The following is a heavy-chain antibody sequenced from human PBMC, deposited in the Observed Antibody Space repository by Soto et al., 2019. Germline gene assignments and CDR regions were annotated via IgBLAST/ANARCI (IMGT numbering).Heavy chain of an antibody. J-gene: IGHJ6*02. D-gene: IGHD6-19*01. V-gene: IGHV4-59*01. CDR2: IYYSGST. CDR1: GGSISSYY. CDR3: ARAESGYSSGWYAYYYHGMDV. Sequence: KSSETLSLTCTVSGGSISSYYWSWIRQPPGKGLEWIGYIYYSGSTNYNPSLKSRVTISVDTSKNQFSLKLSSVTAADTAVYYCARAESGYSSGWYAYYYHGMDVWGQGTTVTVSS.